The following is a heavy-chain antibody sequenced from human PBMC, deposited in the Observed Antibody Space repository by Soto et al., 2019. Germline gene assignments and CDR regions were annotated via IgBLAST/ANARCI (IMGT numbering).Heavy chain of an antibody. CDR3: ASRLGVVVVPASSAFFDY. J-gene: IGHJ4*02. V-gene: IGHV4-39*02. CDR1: GGSISSSSYY. Sequence: QLQLQESGPGLVKPSETLSLTCTVSGGSISSSSYYWGWIRQPPGKGLEWIGSIYYIGSTYYNPSLKSRVTISVETSKNHCALKLSSVTAADTAVYYCASRLGVVVVPASSAFFDYWGQGTLVTVSS. CDR2: IYYIGST. D-gene: IGHD2-2*01.